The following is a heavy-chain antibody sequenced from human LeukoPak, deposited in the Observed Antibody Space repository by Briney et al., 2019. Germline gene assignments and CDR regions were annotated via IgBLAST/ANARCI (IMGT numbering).Heavy chain of an antibody. D-gene: IGHD4-17*01. V-gene: IGHV3-23*01. J-gene: IGHJ4*02. CDR1: KFTFSSYA. CDR2: ISASGGAT. Sequence: PGGSLRLSCAASKFTFSSYAMNWVRQAPGKGLEWVSGISASGGATYYADSVKGRFIISRDKSKSTVSLLMNSLTAEDTAIYYCAKDKYTWGDNGDPLDFWGQGTLVSVSS. CDR3: AKDKYTWGDNGDPLDF.